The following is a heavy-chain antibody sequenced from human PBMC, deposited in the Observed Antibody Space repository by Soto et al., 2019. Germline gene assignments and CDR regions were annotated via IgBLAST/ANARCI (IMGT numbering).Heavy chain of an antibody. CDR1: GCTFSSYA. CDR3: AREVDTAIPHWFDP. CDR2: IIPIFGTA. D-gene: IGHD5-18*01. Sequence: SVKVSCKASGCTFSSYAISWVRQAPGQGLEWMGGIIPIFGTANYAQKFQGRVTITADKSTSTAYMELSSLRSEDTAVYYCAREVDTAIPHWFDPWGQGTLVTVSS. V-gene: IGHV1-69*06. J-gene: IGHJ5*02.